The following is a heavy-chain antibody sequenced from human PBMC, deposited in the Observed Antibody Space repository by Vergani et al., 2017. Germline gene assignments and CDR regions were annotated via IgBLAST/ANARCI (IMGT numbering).Heavy chain of an antibody. CDR1: GGSISSYY. Sequence: QVQLQESGPGLVKPSQTLSLTCTVSGGSISSYYWSWIRQPPGKGLEWIGYIYYSGSTNYNPSLKSRVTISVDTSKNQFSLKLSSVTAADTAVYYCARGPSKQSYYYYYYYMYVWGKGTTVTVSS. J-gene: IGHJ6*03. D-gene: IGHD3-10*01. V-gene: IGHV4-59*01. CDR2: IYYSGST. CDR3: ARGPSKQSYYYYYYYMYV.